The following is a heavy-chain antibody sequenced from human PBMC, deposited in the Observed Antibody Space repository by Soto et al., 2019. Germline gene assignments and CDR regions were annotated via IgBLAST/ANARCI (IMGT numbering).Heavy chain of an antibody. CDR2: VFHSGSS. D-gene: IGHD3-3*01. CDR1: GASVTGFY. CDR3: AREPRLGVDNIDY. V-gene: IGHV4-59*02. J-gene: IGHJ4*02. Sequence: SETLSLTCTVSGASVTGFYWSWIRQPPGKGLEWIGYVFHSGSSNYNPSLKSRVTISVDTSKSQISLRLTSVTAADTAVYYCAREPRLGVDNIDYWGQGNLVTVSS.